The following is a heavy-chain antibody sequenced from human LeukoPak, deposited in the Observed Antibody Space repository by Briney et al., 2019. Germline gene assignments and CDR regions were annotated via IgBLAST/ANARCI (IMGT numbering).Heavy chain of an antibody. CDR2: MNPNSGNT. Sequence: ASVKVSCKASGYTFTGYDINWVRQATGQGLEWMGWMNPNSGNTGYAQKFQGRVTMTRNTSISTAYMELSSLRSEDTAVYYCARGYDYVWGSYRYPRDYWGQGTLVTVSS. J-gene: IGHJ4*02. V-gene: IGHV1-8*01. CDR1: GYTFTGYD. D-gene: IGHD3-16*02. CDR3: ARGYDYVWGSYRYPRDY.